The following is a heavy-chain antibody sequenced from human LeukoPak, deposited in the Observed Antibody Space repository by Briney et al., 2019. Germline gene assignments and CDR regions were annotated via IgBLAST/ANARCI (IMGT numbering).Heavy chain of an antibody. CDR1: GFTFSSYW. V-gene: IGHV3-7*01. J-gene: IGHJ4*02. D-gene: IGHD3-10*01. CDR3: ARESYYHDSRTYLDY. CDR2: IKQDGSEK. Sequence: GGSLRLACAASGFTFSSYWMSWVRQAPGKGLEWVPNIKQDGSEKYYVDSVKGRFTISRDNAKNSLYLQMNSLRGEDTAVYYCARESYYHDSRTYLDYWGQGTLVTVSS.